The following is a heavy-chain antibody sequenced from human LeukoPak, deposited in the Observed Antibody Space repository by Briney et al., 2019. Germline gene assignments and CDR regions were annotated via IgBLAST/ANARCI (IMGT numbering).Heavy chain of an antibody. CDR1: GFTFSSYG. Sequence: GGSLRLSCAASGFTFSSYGMHWVRQAPGKGLEWVAVIWYDGSNKYYADSVKGRFTISRDNSKNTLYLQMNSLRAEDTAVYYCARGGTTGDPDNWFDPWGQGPRSPSPQ. J-gene: IGHJ5*02. V-gene: IGHV3-33*01. CDR3: ARGGTTGDPDNWFDP. D-gene: IGHD1-1*01. CDR2: IWYDGSNK.